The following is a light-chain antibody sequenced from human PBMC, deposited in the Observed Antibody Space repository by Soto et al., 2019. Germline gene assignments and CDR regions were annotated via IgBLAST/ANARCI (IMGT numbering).Light chain of an antibody. CDR1: QRALHSSNNKNY. J-gene: IGKJ4*01. CDR2: WAS. V-gene: IGKV4-1*01. CDR3: QQYYSTPLT. Sequence: EIVRAPAPNPLAVSLGERVTVNGKSSQRALHSSNNKNYLAWYQQKPGQPPKLLIYWASTRESGVPDRFSGSGSGTDFTLTISSLQAEDVAVYYCQQYYSTPLTFGGGTKVDIK.